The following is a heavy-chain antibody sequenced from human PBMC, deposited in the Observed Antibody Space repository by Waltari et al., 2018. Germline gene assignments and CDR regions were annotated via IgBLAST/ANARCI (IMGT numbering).Heavy chain of an antibody. J-gene: IGHJ4*02. CDR3: AREPPRVAVAGTGDY. CDR2: INAGNGNT. CDR1: GYTFTSYA. Sequence: QVQLVQSGAEVKKPGASVKVSCKASGYTFTSYAMHWVRQAPGQRLEWMGWINAGNGNTKYSQKFQGRVTITRDTSASTAYMELSSLRSEDTAVYYCAREPPRVAVAGTGDYWGQGTLVTVSS. D-gene: IGHD6-19*01. V-gene: IGHV1-3*01.